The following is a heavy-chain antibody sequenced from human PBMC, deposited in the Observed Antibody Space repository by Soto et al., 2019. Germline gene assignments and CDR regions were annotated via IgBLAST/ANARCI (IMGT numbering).Heavy chain of an antibody. V-gene: IGHV4-34*01. CDR3: ARYSSGWYGYYYYYGMDV. CDR2: INHSGST. J-gene: IGHJ6*02. CDR1: GGSFSGYY. Sequence: PSEPLSLTCAVYGGSFSGYYWSWIRQPPGKGLEWIGEINHSGSTNYNPSLKSRVTISVDTSKNQFSLKLSSVTAADTAVYYCARYSSGWYGYYYYYGMDVWGQGTTVTVSS. D-gene: IGHD6-19*01.